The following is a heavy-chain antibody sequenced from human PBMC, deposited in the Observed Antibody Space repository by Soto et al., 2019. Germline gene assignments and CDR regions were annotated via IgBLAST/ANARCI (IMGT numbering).Heavy chain of an antibody. CDR3: ARSYGDYFLYYYSYVAV. CDR2: IYYSGSP. J-gene: IGHJ6*03. V-gene: IGHV4-39*01. Sequence: SETLSLTCTVSGGSISSSSYYWGWVRQPPGKGLEWIVSIYYSGSPYYNPSLKSRVTISVDTSKNQFSLKLSSVTAADTAVYYCARSYGDYFLYYYSYVAVSGKGTTVTVSS. CDR1: GGSISSSSYY. D-gene: IGHD4-17*01.